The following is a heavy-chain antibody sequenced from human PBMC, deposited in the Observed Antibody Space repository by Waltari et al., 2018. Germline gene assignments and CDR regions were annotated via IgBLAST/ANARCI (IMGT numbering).Heavy chain of an antibody. J-gene: IGHJ1*01. CDR3: ARAEQGGSAVGPDFQH. CDR1: GGPFSGYY. D-gene: IGHD1-26*01. Sequence: QVHLQQWGAGLLKPSETLSLTCAVYGGPFSGYYWAWLRQPPGKGPEGIGEINRGGNSNLNPALKSRVIMSVDTSKNQVFLKLTSVTAADTAVYYCARAEQGGSAVGPDFQHWGQGTLVTVSS. V-gene: IGHV4-34*01. CDR2: INRGGNS.